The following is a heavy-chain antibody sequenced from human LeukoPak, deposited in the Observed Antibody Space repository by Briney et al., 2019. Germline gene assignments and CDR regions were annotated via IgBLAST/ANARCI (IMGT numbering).Heavy chain of an antibody. V-gene: IGHV4-39*07. CDR2: LYYTGNT. CDR3: AREIYSSSWYWGHDAFDI. Sequence: SETLSLTCTVSGGSISSSSYYWGWIRQPPGKGLEWIGSLYYTGNTYYNPSLKSRVTISVDTSKNQFSLKLSSVTAADTAVYYCAREIYSSSWYWGHDAFDIWGQGTMVAVSS. D-gene: IGHD6-13*01. J-gene: IGHJ3*02. CDR1: GGSISSSSYY.